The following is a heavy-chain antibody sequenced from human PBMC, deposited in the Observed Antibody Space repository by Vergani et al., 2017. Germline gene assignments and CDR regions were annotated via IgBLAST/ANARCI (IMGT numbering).Heavy chain of an antibody. D-gene: IGHD3-9*01. CDR2: IRTKAQGETT. CDR1: GFTFGDDA. J-gene: IGHJ4*02. CDR3: TRDRNYDIWTSSTNHFDH. Sequence: EVQLVESGGELVQPGRPLRLSCTASGFTFGDDAISWFRQAPGKGPEWVAFIRTKAQGETTEYAASVKGRFFISRDDSKGVAYLQMNSLRTEDTAVYFCTRDRNYDIWTSSTNHFDHWGPGTLVTVSS. V-gene: IGHV3-49*03.